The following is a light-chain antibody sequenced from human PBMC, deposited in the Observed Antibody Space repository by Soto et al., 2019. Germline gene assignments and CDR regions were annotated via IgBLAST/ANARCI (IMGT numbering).Light chain of an antibody. V-gene: IGKV3-20*01. J-gene: IGKJ2*01. CDR1: QSVSRSY. Sequence: EVVLTQSPGTLSLSPGERATLSCWASQSVSRSYLAWYRQKPGQAPRRLIYIASSRATGIPDRVSGSGSGTVFSITISSLEPEDFEMYYCKQYGRSPYTFGQGTKLEIK. CDR3: KQYGRSPYT. CDR2: IAS.